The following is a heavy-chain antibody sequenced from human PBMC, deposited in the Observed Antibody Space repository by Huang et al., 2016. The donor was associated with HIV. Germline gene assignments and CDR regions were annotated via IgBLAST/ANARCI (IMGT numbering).Heavy chain of an antibody. D-gene: IGHD1-1*01. CDR1: GYDFGSCG. Sequence: VQLVQSGGEVMQPGASVRVCCKASGYDFGSCGMGWVRQVPGQCSELVARICSGSRKTSAAHKFPGRITITTGTPTTLTYMVLGGLAPDVTAIYYCARVTYFSNRWERKDSSFLCGQGTMITVSS. CDR3: ARVTYFSNRWERKDSSFL. CDR2: ICSGSRKT. V-gene: IGHV1-18*01. J-gene: IGHJ3*01.